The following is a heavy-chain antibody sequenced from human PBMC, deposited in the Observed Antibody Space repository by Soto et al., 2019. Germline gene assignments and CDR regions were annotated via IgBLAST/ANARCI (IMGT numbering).Heavy chain of an antibody. J-gene: IGHJ4*02. CDR1: GGSISTSNW. V-gene: IGHV4-4*02. Sequence: SETLSLTCAVSGGSISTSNWWSWVRQPPGKGLEWIGEVYHSGSTNYNPSFKSRVTISVDTSKNQFSLKLSSVTAADTAVYYCARRYGSSFDYWGQGTLVTVSS. D-gene: IGHD6-13*01. CDR2: VYHSGST. CDR3: ARRYGSSFDY.